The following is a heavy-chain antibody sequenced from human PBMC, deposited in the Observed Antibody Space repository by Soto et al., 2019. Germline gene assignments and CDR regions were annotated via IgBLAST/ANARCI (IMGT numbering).Heavy chain of an antibody. CDR2: ISASGDIT. CDR1: GFTFSSYA. Sequence: EVQMLESGGGLVQPGGSLRVSCAASGFTFSSYAMSWVRQAPGKGLEWVSSISASGDITYYADSVKGRFTVSRDNSKNTLYLQMNSLRAEDTAVYYCAKSQDTAMVWVDYWGQGTLVTVSS. J-gene: IGHJ4*02. CDR3: AKSQDTAMVWVDY. D-gene: IGHD5-18*01. V-gene: IGHV3-23*01.